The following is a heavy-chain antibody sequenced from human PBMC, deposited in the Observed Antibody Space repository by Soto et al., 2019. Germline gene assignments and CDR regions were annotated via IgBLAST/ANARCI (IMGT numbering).Heavy chain of an antibody. Sequence: GGSLRLSCAASGFTFSSYSMNWVRQAPGKGLEWVSYISSSSSTIYYADSVKGRFTISRDNAKNSLYLQMNSLRDEDTAVYYCARDPGEGEDSNSGFFDYWGQGTLVTVSS. CDR2: ISSSSSTI. CDR1: GFTFSSYS. V-gene: IGHV3-48*02. J-gene: IGHJ4*02. CDR3: ARDPGEGEDSNSGFFDY. D-gene: IGHD3-10*01.